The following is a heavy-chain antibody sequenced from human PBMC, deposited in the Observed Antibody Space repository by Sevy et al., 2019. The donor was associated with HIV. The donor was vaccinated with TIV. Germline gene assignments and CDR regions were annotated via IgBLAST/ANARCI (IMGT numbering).Heavy chain of an antibody. J-gene: IGHJ6*02. D-gene: IGHD2-2*01. CDR3: ARDCSSSTCPCGLDV. CDR2: IKKDGSER. Sequence: GGSRRLSCGGSGFTFSSYWMSWVRQAPGKGLEWVANIKKDGSERYYVDSVKGRFTISRDNAKKSLYLQMNSLRTEDTAVYYCARDCSSSTCPCGLDVWGQGTTVTVSS. V-gene: IGHV3-7*03. CDR1: GFTFSSYW.